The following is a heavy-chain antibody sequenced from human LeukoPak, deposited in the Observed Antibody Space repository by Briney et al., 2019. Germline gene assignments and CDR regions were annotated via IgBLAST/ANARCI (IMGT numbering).Heavy chain of an antibody. CDR1: GFTFSSYN. CDR3: ARDPGYGGNSVY. J-gene: IGHJ4*02. CDR2: ISSSGSTI. V-gene: IGHV3-48*01. D-gene: IGHD4-23*01. Sequence: GGSLRLSCAASGFTFSSYNMNWVRQAPGKGLEWVSYISSSGSTIYYADSVKGRFTISRDNAKNSLYLQLNSLRPEDTAVYYCARDPGYGGNSVYWGQGTLVTVSS.